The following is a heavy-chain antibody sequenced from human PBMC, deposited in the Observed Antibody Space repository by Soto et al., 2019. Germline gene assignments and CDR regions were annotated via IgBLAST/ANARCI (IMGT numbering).Heavy chain of an antibody. CDR3: TRCGIRYHSIGYYLGSDGMDV. D-gene: IGHD3-22*01. V-gene: IGHV1-69*12. CDR1: GGTFNSYA. CDR2: TIPMFGTT. J-gene: IGHJ6*02. Sequence: QVQLVQSGAEVKKPESSVRVSCKASGGTFNSYAITWVRQAPGQGLEWMGGTIPMFGTTNYAGKFQGRVTITADESTNTAYMELSSLRSEDTAVYYCTRCGIRYHSIGYYLGSDGMDVWGQGPTVIVSS.